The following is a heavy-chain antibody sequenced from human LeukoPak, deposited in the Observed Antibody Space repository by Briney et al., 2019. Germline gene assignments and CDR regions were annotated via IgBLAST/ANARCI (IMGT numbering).Heavy chain of an antibody. CDR2: IYSRVT. Sequence: PSETLSLTCTVSGGSISSFYWSWIRQPAGKGLEWIGRIYSRVTTYNPSLKSRVTMSADTSRNHVSLTLNSVTAADTAVYYCARDSGTTGEVKFDPWGQGTLVTVSS. J-gene: IGHJ5*02. D-gene: IGHD3-10*01. CDR3: ARDSGTTGEVKFDP. CDR1: GGSISSFY. V-gene: IGHV4-4*07.